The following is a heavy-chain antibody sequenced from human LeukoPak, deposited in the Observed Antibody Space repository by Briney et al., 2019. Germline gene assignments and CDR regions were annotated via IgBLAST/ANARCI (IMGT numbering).Heavy chain of an antibody. CDR2: IIPIFGTA. D-gene: IGHD3-22*01. Sequence: SVKVSCKASGGTFSSYAISWVRQAPGQGLEWMGKIIPIFGTANYAQKFQGRVTITTDESTSTAYMELSSLRSEDTAVYYCARESYYYDSSGYPRKFDYWGQGTLVTVSS. CDR3: ARESYYYDSSGYPRKFDY. J-gene: IGHJ4*02. V-gene: IGHV1-69*05. CDR1: GGTFSSYA.